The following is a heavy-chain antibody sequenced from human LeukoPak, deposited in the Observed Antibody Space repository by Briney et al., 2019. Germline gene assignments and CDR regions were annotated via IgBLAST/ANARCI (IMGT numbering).Heavy chain of an antibody. Sequence: ASVKVSCKASGYTFTGYNIHWVRQAPGQGLEWMGWISPYNGNTNFAQKLQGRVTMTTDTSTSTAYLELRSLRSDDTAVYYCARGETRNDYWGQGTLVTVSS. V-gene: IGHV1-18*04. J-gene: IGHJ4*02. CDR3: ARGETRNDY. CDR2: ISPYNGNT. CDR1: GYTFTGYN. D-gene: IGHD3-16*01.